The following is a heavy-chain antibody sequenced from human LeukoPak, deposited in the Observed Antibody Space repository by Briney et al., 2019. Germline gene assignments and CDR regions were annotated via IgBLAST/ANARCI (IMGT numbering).Heavy chain of an antibody. J-gene: IGHJ3*02. D-gene: IGHD3-9*01. CDR3: ARSAANYDILTGRGAFDI. Sequence: SSVKVSCKASGGTFSSYGISLVRQAPGQGLEWMGGIIPIFGTTSYAQKFQGRVTITAGKSTNTAYMELSSLRSEDTAVYYCARSAANYDILTGRGAFDIWGQGTMVTVSS. CDR1: GGTFSSYG. CDR2: IIPIFGTT. V-gene: IGHV1-69*06.